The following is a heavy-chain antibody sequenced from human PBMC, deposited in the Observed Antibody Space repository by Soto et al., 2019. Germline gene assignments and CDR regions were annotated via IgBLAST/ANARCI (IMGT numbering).Heavy chain of an antibody. CDR3: AKDLREGYYYDSSGYQHVSEPDY. D-gene: IGHD3-22*01. CDR2: ISYDGSNK. J-gene: IGHJ4*02. Sequence: QVQLVESGGGVVQPGRSLRLSCAASGFTFSSYGMHWVRQAPGKGLEWVAVISYDGSNKYYADSVKGRFTISRDNSKNTRYLQMNSLRAEDTAVYYCAKDLREGYYYDSSGYQHVSEPDYWGQGTLVTVSS. CDR1: GFTFSSYG. V-gene: IGHV3-30*18.